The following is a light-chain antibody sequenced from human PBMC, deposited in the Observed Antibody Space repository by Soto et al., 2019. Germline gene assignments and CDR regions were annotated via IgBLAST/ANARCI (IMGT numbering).Light chain of an antibody. Sequence: QSALTQPASVSGSPGQSITISCTGTSSYVGSYNLVSWYQQHPGKAPKLMIYEVSKRPSGVSNRFSGSKSGNTASLTISGLQAEDEADYYCCSYAVSSTYVFGTGTRSPS. CDR3: CSYAVSSTYV. CDR1: SSYVGSYNL. J-gene: IGLJ1*01. V-gene: IGLV2-23*02. CDR2: EVS.